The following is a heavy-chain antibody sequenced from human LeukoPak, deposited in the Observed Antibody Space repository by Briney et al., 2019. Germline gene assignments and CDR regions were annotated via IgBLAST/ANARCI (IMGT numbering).Heavy chain of an antibody. J-gene: IGHJ4*02. CDR3: ARDSGGSYYHLDY. Sequence: GGSLRLSCAASGFTFSSYWMHWVRQAPGKGLVWVSRINSDGRSTSYADSVKGRFTISRDNAKNTLYLQMNSLRAEDTAVYYCARDSGGSYYHLDYWGQGTLVTVSS. D-gene: IGHD1-26*01. CDR2: INSDGRST. CDR1: GFTFSSYW. V-gene: IGHV3-74*01.